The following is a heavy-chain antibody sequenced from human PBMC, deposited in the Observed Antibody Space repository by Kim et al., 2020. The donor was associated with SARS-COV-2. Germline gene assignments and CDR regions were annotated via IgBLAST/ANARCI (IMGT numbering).Heavy chain of an antibody. J-gene: IGHJ5*02. V-gene: IGHV3-30*01. Sequence: SVKGRFTISRDNSKNTLYLQMNSLRAEDTAVYYCASLDIVATEANNWFDPWGQGTLVTVSS. D-gene: IGHD5-12*01. CDR3: ASLDIVATEANNWFDP.